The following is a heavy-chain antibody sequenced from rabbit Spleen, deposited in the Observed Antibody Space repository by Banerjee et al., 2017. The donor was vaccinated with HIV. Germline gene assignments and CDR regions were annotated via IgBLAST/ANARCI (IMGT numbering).Heavy chain of an antibody. J-gene: IGHJ3*01. D-gene: IGHD1-1*01. CDR1: GIDFSSYYY. V-gene: IGHV1S45*01. CDR2: IEGGSSSFT. CDR3: ASSSGAYAFFSF. Sequence: EQLEESGGGLVKPEGSLTLTCKASGIDFSSYYYMCWVRQAPGKGLEWIACIEGGSSSFTYFASWAKGRFTISKASSTTVTLQMTSLTAADTATYFCASSSGAYAFFSFWGPGTLVTVS.